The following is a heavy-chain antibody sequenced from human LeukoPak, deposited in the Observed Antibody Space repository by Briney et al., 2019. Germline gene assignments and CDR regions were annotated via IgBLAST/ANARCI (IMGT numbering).Heavy chain of an antibody. CDR2: ISYDGSNK. Sequence: PGGSLRLSCAASGFTFSSYAMHWVRQAPGKGLEWVAVISYDGSNKYYEDSVKGRFTISRDNSKNTLYLQMNSLRAEDTAVYYCARERYDSSGYYEGFDPWGQGTLVTVSS. CDR1: GFTFSSYA. CDR3: ARERYDSSGYYEGFDP. V-gene: IGHV3-30-3*01. D-gene: IGHD3-22*01. J-gene: IGHJ5*02.